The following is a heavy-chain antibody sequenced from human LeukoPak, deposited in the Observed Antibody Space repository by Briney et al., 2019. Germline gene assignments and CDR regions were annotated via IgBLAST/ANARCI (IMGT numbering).Heavy chain of an antibody. J-gene: IGHJ3*02. V-gene: IGHV3-15*01. CDR3: TTDVTYYYDSSVQDAFDI. Sequence: GGSLRLSCAASGFTFSNAWMSWVRQAPGKGLEWVGRIKSKNDDGTTDYAAPVKGRFTISRDDSKNTLYLQMNSLKTEDTAVYYCTTDVTYYYDSSVQDAFDIWGQGTMVTVSS. CDR2: IKSKNDDGTT. CDR1: GFTFSNAW. D-gene: IGHD3-22*01.